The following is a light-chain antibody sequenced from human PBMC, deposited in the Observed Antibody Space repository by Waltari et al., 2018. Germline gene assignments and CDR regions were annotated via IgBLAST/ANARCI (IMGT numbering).Light chain of an antibody. Sequence: DIQMTQSPSSLSASVGARVTITCQASQDISNYLNWYQQKPGKAPKLLIYDASNLETGVPSRFSGSGSGTDFTFTISSLQPEDIATYYCQQYDNLPVTFGGGTKVEIK. J-gene: IGKJ4*01. CDR1: QDISNY. V-gene: IGKV1-33*01. CDR2: DAS. CDR3: QQYDNLPVT.